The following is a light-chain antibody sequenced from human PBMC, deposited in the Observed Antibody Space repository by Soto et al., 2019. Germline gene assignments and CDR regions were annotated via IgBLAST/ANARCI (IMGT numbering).Light chain of an antibody. J-gene: IGKJ5*01. Sequence: DIQMTQSPSTLSASVGDRVTITCRASQNINSWLAWYQQKPGKAPKLLIYKASSLESGVPSRFSGSGSGTECTLSISSLQPDDFASYYCQQYEIYPITFGRGTRLEIK. CDR2: KAS. CDR1: QNINSW. V-gene: IGKV1-5*03. CDR3: QQYEIYPIT.